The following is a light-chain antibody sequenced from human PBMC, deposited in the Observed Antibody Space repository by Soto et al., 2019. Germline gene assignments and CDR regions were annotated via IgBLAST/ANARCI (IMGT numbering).Light chain of an antibody. CDR1: NSDVGAYNF. CDR3: NSYAGSNNLV. Sequence: QSALTQPPSASGSPGQSVTISCTGTNSDVGAYNFVSWYQQHPGKAPKLIIYEVTKRPSGVPDRFSGSKSGNTASLTVSGLQAEDEADYYCNSYAGSNNLVFGGGTKLTVL. CDR2: EVT. J-gene: IGLJ2*01. V-gene: IGLV2-8*01.